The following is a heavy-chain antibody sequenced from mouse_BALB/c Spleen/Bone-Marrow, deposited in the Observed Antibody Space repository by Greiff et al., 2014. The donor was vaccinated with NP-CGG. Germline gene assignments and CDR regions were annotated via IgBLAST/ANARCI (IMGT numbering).Heavy chain of an antibody. CDR3: ARGIDDYDACFAY. D-gene: IGHD2-4*01. Sequence: VQLQQSGAELVRPGVSVKISCKGSGYTFTDYAMHWVKQSHAKSLEWIGVISTYYGDASHNQKFMGKATMTVDKSSSTAYMELARLTSEDSAIYYCARGIDDYDACFAYWGQGTLVTVSA. CDR2: ISTYYGDA. V-gene: IGHV1S137*01. CDR1: GYTFTDYA. J-gene: IGHJ3*01.